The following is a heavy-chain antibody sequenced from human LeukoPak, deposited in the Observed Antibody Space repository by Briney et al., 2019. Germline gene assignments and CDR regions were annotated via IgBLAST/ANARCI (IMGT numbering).Heavy chain of an antibody. Sequence: ASVKVSCKASGYTFTGYYMHWVRQAPGQGLEWMGWINPNSGGTNYAQKFQGRVTMTRDTSISTAYMELSRLRSDDTAVYYCARMPQITYYYDSSGYFCMDVWGKGTTVTVSS. J-gene: IGHJ6*03. V-gene: IGHV1-2*02. D-gene: IGHD3-22*01. CDR3: ARMPQITYYYDSSGYFCMDV. CDR2: INPNSGGT. CDR1: GYTFTGYY.